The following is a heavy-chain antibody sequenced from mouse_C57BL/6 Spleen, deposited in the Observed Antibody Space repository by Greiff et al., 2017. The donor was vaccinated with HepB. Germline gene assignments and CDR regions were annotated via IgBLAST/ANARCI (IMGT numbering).Heavy chain of an antibody. CDR2: IDPSDSYT. V-gene: IGHV1-50*01. Sequence: QVQLQQPGAELVKPGASVKLSCKASGYTFTSYWMQWVQQRPGQGLEWIGEIDPSDSYTNYNQKFKGKATLTVDTSSSTAYMQLSSLTSEDSAVYYCARGYADYWGQGTTLTVSS. J-gene: IGHJ2*01. D-gene: IGHD2-10*02. CDR1: GYTFTSYW. CDR3: ARGYADY.